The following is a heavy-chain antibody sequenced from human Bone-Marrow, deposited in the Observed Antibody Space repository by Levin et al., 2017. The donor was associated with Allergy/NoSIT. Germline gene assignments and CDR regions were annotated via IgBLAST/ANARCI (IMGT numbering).Heavy chain of an antibody. CDR2: IYYSGNT. Sequence: SEILSLTCSVSGGSMNNYYWNWIRQPPGKGLEWIGYIYYSGNTNYNPSLKSRVTISVDTSKNQFSLKVSSVTAADTAVYYCARSPSMVRGVIQDYWGQGTLVTVSS. J-gene: IGHJ4*02. V-gene: IGHV4-59*01. CDR3: ARSPSMVRGVIQDY. D-gene: IGHD3-10*01. CDR1: GGSMNNYY.